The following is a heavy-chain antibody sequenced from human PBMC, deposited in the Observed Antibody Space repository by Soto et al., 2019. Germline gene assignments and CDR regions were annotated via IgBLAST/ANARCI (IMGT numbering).Heavy chain of an antibody. CDR2: ISYDGSNK. Sequence: PGGSLRLSCAASGFTFSSYAMHWVRQAPGKGLEWVAVISYDGSNKYYADSVKGRFTISRDNSKNTLYLQMNSLRAEDTAVYYGASSPRSLRPPLGYGGRGTLVPVSS. CDR1: GFTFSSYA. CDR3: ASSPRSLRPPLGY. J-gene: IGHJ4*02. V-gene: IGHV3-30-3*01.